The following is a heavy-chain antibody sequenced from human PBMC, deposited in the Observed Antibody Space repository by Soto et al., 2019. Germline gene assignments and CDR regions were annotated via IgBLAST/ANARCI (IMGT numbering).Heavy chain of an antibody. CDR3: ARESVAGFD. D-gene: IGHD6-19*01. Sequence: GGSLRLSCAASGFTFSHYAMHWVRQPPGKGLEWVAVVSDGGYNKFYFDSVKGRFTVFRDDSKQTLDLQMNDLRPEDTAIYFCARESVAGFDWGQGTRVTVSS. CDR2: VSDGGYNK. V-gene: IGHV3-30*04. J-gene: IGHJ4*02. CDR1: GFTFSHYA.